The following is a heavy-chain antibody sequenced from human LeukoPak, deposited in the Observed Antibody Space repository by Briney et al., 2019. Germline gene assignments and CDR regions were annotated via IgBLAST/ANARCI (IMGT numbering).Heavy chain of an antibody. Sequence: SETLSLTCAVSDDSFSSHYWTWIRQPPGKGLEWIGYISYIGTTNYNPSLKSRVTISIDTSKNQFSLKLSSVTAADTAVYYCARDLVTVTKGSDIWGQGTMVSVSS. CDR3: ARDLVTVTKGSDI. CDR2: ISYIGTT. V-gene: IGHV4-59*11. J-gene: IGHJ3*02. CDR1: DDSFSSHY. D-gene: IGHD4-17*01.